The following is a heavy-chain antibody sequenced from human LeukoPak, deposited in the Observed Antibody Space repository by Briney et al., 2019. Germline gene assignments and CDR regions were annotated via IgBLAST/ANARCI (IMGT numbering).Heavy chain of an antibody. D-gene: IGHD2-21*01. V-gene: IGHV4-59*01. CDR1: AGSISSYY. Sequence: SETLSLTCTVSAGSISSYYWTWIRQPPGKGLEWVGYIYKNGDTNYNPSLTSRVTMSIDTSKKQFSLKLRSVTAADTAFYYCARYDGIAGDYWGQGILVTVSS. CDR2: IYKNGDT. J-gene: IGHJ4*02. CDR3: ARYDGIAGDY.